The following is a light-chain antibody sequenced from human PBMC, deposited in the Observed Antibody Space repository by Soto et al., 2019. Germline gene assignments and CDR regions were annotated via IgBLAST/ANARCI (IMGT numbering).Light chain of an antibody. J-gene: IGKJ3*01. V-gene: IGKV1-39*01. CDR1: QSISSY. CDR3: QQSYSTPFT. CDR2: AAS. Sequence: DIQMTQSPSSLSASVVDRVTITCRASQSISSYLNWYQQKPGKAPKLLIYAASSLQSGVPSRFSGSRSGTDFTLTISSLQPEDFATYYCQQSYSTPFTFGPGNKVDI.